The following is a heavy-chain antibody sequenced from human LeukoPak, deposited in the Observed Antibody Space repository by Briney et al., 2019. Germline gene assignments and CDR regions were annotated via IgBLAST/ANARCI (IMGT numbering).Heavy chain of an antibody. D-gene: IGHD4-17*01. J-gene: IGHJ4*02. Sequence: SETLSLTCTVSGGSISSYYWSWIRQPPGKGLEWIGYIYHSGSTNYNPSLKSRVTISVDTSKNQFSLKLSSVTAADTAVYYCARDRGSNGDYYIDYWGQGTLVTVSS. V-gene: IGHV4-59*01. CDR3: ARDRGSNGDYYIDY. CDR2: IYHSGST. CDR1: GGSISSYY.